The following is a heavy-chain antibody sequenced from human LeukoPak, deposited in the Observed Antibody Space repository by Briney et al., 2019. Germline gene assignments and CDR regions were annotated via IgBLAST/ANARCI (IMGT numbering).Heavy chain of an antibody. V-gene: IGHV4-59*01. CDR3: AGVYYYMDV. Sequence: PSETLSLTCTVSDGSITTYYWSWIRQPPGKGLEWIGFNYNSRSINYNPSPKSRVTISVDTSKNQFSLKLSSVTAADTAVYYCAGVYYYMDVWGKGTTVTVSS. CDR1: DGSITTYY. CDR2: NYNSRSI. J-gene: IGHJ6*03.